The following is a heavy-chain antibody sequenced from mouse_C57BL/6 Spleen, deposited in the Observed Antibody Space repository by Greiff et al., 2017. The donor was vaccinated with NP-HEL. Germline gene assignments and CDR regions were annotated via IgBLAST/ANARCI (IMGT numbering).Heavy chain of an antibody. V-gene: IGHV1-64*01. J-gene: IGHJ3*01. Sequence: QVQLQQPGAELVKPGASVKLSCKASGYTFTSYWMHWVKKRPGQGLEWIGMLNPNSGSNNYNEKFKSKATLTVDKSSSTAYRQLSSLTAEDAAVYYCARSGDGGAWFAYWGQGTLVTVSA. CDR3: ARSGDGGAWFAY. CDR1: GYTFTSYW. CDR2: LNPNSGSN. D-gene: IGHD3-1*01.